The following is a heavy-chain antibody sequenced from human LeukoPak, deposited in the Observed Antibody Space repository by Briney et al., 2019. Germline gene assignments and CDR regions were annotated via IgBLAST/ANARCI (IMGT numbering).Heavy chain of an antibody. V-gene: IGHV3-23*01. CDR3: AKSPYYDYVWGSYPPEDY. J-gene: IGHJ4*02. CDR2: ISGSGGST. D-gene: IGHD3-16*02. CDR1: AFTFSSYA. Sequence: GRSLRPSCAASAFTFSSYAMSWVSQAPGKGLEWVSAISGSGGSTYYADSVKGRFTISRDNSKNTLYLQMNSLRAEDTAVYYCAKSPYYDYVWGSYPPEDYWGQGTLVTVSS.